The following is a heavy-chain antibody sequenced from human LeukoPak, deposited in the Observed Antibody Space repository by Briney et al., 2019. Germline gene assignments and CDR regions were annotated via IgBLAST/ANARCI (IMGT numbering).Heavy chain of an antibody. D-gene: IGHD3-3*01. CDR1: GFTFSSYA. V-gene: IGHV3-23*01. CDR3: AKDTLDDFWSGYYRD. J-gene: IGHJ4*02. Sequence: GGSLRLSCAASGFTFSSYAMSWVRQAPGKGLGWVSAISGSGGSTYYADSVKGRFTISRDNSKNTLYLQMNSLRAEDTAVYYCAKDTLDDFWSGYYRDWGQGTLVTVSS. CDR2: ISGSGGST.